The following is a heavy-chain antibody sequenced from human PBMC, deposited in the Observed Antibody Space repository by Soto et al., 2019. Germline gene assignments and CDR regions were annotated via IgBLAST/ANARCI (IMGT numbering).Heavy chain of an antibody. V-gene: IGHV4-31*03. Sequence: SETLSLTCTVSGGSISSGGYYWSWIRQHPGKGLEWIGYIYYSGSTYYNPSLKSRVTISVDTSKNQFSLKLSSVAAADTAVYYCARATVPRTFDYWGQGPLVTVSS. CDR1: GGSISSGGYY. J-gene: IGHJ4*02. CDR2: IYYSGST. CDR3: ARATVPRTFDY. D-gene: IGHD4-17*01.